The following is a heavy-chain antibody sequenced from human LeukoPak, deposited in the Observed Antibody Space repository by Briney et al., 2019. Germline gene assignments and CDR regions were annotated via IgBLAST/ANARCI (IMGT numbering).Heavy chain of an antibody. Sequence: PGGSLRPSCAAPGVPFGSFWVHWVRQAPGKGLVGVARINGEGSSTSYADSVKGRFTIPRDNAKDTLYLQMTSLRAEDTAVYYCAKDRGYWGQGTLVTVSS. CDR1: GVPFGSFW. V-gene: IGHV3-74*01. CDR2: INGEGSST. J-gene: IGHJ4*02. CDR3: AKDRGY.